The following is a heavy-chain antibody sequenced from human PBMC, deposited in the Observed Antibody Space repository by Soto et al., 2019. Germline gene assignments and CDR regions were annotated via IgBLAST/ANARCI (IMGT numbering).Heavy chain of an antibody. J-gene: IGHJ6*02. CDR1: GFTFSSYA. CDR2: ISSNGGST. CDR3: ARALTGYGMDV. V-gene: IGHV3-64*01. Sequence: GGSLSLSCAASGFTFSSYAMHWVRQAPGKGLEYVSAISSNGGSTYYANSVKGRFTISRDNSKNTLYLQMGSLRAEDMAVYYCARALTGYGMDVWGQGTTVTVSS.